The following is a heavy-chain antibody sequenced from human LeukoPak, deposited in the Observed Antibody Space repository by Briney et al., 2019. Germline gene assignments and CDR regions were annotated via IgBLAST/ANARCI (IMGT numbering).Heavy chain of an antibody. CDR2: IKSKSDGATT. CDR3: TPAPLYCRGSYCHD. CDR1: GFTFTVAW. V-gene: IGHV3-15*01. Sequence: PGGSLRLFCVAWGFTFTVAWVSCVRESPGKGVEGVGRIKSKSDGATTDYAVPVKGRFTISRDDSKNTLYLQMNRLKTEDTAVYYCTPAPLYCRGSYCHDWGQGALVTVSS. J-gene: IGHJ4*02. D-gene: IGHD2-15*01.